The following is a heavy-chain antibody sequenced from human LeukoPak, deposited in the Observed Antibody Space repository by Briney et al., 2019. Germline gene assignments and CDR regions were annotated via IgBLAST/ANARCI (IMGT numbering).Heavy chain of an antibody. CDR2: ISTSGTT. V-gene: IGHV4-4*07. Sequence: SETLSLTCTVSGDSISGYYWSWIRQPAGKGLEWIGRISTSGTTNYNSSLKSRVTMSVDTSKNQVSLNLTSVTAADTAVYFCTREGGTYRFLDNWGQGTLVTVSS. J-gene: IGHJ4*02. CDR1: GDSISGYY. D-gene: IGHD1-1*01. CDR3: TREGGTYRFLDN.